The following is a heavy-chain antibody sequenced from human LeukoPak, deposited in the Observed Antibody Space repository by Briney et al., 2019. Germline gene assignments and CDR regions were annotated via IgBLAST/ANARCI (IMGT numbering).Heavy chain of an antibody. Sequence: KPGGSLRLSCAASGFTFSDYYMSWIRQAPGKGLEWVSYISSSGSTIYYADSVKGRFTISRDNAKNSLYLQMNSLRAEDTAVYYCASLPDTVTTIFFDYWGREPWSPSPQ. J-gene: IGHJ4*02. V-gene: IGHV3-11*04. CDR3: ASLPDTVTTIFFDY. CDR1: GFTFSDYY. CDR2: ISSSGSTI. D-gene: IGHD4-17*01.